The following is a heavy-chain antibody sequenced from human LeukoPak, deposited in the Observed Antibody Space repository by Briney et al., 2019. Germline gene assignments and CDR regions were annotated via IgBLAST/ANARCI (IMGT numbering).Heavy chain of an antibody. Sequence: GGSLRLSCAASGFTFSSYWMHWVRQAPGKGLVWVSRINSDGSSTSYADSVKGRFTISRDNAKNTLYLQMNSLRAEDTALYYCVRGQATAWGLDYWGQGTLVTVSS. D-gene: IGHD6-13*01. V-gene: IGHV3-74*01. J-gene: IGHJ4*02. CDR3: VRGQATAWGLDY. CDR2: INSDGSST. CDR1: GFTFSSYW.